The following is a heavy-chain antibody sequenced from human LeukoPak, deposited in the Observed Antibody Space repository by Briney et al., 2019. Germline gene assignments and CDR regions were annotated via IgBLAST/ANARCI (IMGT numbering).Heavy chain of an antibody. CDR2: ISSDGSNK. V-gene: IGHV3-30*04. J-gene: IGHJ4*02. CDR3: AKLREWELPDLFDY. CDR1: GFTFSSYA. D-gene: IGHD1-26*01. Sequence: GGSLRLSCAASGFTFSSYAMHWVRQAPGKGLEWVALISSDGSNKYYADSMKGRFTISRDNSKNTLYLQMNNLRAEDTAVYYCAKLREWELPDLFDYWGQGTLVTVSS.